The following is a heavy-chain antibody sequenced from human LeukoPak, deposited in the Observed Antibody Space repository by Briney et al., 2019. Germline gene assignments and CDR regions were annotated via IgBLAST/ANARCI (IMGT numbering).Heavy chain of an antibody. CDR1: GGSFSGYS. Sequence: SETLSLTCAVYGGSFSGYSWNWIRQPPVKGLEWIGEINHSGGTNYNPSLKSRVTISVDTSKKQFSLKLSSVTAADTAVYSRARGIVVPGASWFDPWGQGTLVTVSS. V-gene: IGHV4-34*01. D-gene: IGHD2-2*01. J-gene: IGHJ5*02. CDR3: ARGIVVPGASWFDP. CDR2: INHSGGT.